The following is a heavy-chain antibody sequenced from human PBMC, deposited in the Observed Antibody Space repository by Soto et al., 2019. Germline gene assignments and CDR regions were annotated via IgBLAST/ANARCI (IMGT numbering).Heavy chain of an antibody. Sequence: KPSETLSLTCTVSGGSISSYYWSWMRQPPGKGLEWIGYIYYSGSTNYNPSLKSRVTISVDTSKNQFSLKLSSVTAADTAVYYCARALTYYDFWSGYHPGMDVWGQGTTVTVSS. D-gene: IGHD3-3*01. CDR3: ARALTYYDFWSGYHPGMDV. V-gene: IGHV4-59*01. CDR1: GGSISSYY. CDR2: IYYSGST. J-gene: IGHJ6*02.